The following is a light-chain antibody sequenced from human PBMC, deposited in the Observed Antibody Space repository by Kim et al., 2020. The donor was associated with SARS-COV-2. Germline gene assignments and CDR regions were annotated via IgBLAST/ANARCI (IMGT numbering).Light chain of an antibody. Sequence: PGERVSLSCRASQTVIGNFLAWFQQKPGQAPRLLIYGASSRATGIPDRFSGSGSGTDFTLTISRLEPEDFGVYYCQQYSSSPQTFGRGTKVDIK. CDR2: GAS. J-gene: IGKJ1*01. V-gene: IGKV3-20*01. CDR1: QTVIGNF. CDR3: QQYSSSPQT.